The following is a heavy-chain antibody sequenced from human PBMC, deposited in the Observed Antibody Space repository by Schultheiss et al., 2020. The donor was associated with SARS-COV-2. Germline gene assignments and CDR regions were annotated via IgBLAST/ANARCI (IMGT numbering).Heavy chain of an antibody. Sequence: GGSLRLSCAASGFTFSSYWMHWVRQAPGKGLVWVSRINSDGRTRSHADSVKGRFTISRDNAKNTLYLQMNSLRAEDTAVYFCARYYYDSSGNYEGPAFDIWGQGTMVTVSS. CDR1: GFTFSSYW. CDR2: INSDGRTR. D-gene: IGHD3-22*01. V-gene: IGHV3-74*01. CDR3: ARYYYDSSGNYEGPAFDI. J-gene: IGHJ3*02.